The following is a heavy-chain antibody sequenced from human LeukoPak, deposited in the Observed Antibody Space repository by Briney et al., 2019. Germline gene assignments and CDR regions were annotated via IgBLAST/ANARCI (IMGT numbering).Heavy chain of an antibody. CDR1: GFTFSDYY. J-gene: IGHJ6*03. D-gene: IGHD2-2*01. V-gene: IGHV3-11*04. CDR2: INSSGNTR. Sequence: GGSLRLYCAASGFTFSDYYMSWIRQAPGKGLEWVSYINSSGNTRYYADSVKGRFTISRDNAKNSLHLQMDSLRAEDTAVYYCARVVLPTATFRYYYYYMDVWGKGTTVTVSS. CDR3: ARVVLPTATFRYYYYYMDV.